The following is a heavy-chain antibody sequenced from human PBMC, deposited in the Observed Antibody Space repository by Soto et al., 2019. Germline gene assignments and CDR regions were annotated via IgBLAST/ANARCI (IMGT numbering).Heavy chain of an antibody. CDR3: ARGGSGDMVVVAPIHY. CDR2: IFYSGST. D-gene: IGHD2-15*01. Sequence: QVQLQESGPGLVKPSQTLSLTCTVSGDSISSGNYYWSWIRQHPGKVLEWIGYIFYSGSTYYNPSLQSRVIITVDTSRNQFSLRLSSVTAANTAVYYCARGGSGDMVVVAPIHYWGQGTLVTVSS. CDR1: GDSISSGNYY. J-gene: IGHJ4*02. V-gene: IGHV4-31*03.